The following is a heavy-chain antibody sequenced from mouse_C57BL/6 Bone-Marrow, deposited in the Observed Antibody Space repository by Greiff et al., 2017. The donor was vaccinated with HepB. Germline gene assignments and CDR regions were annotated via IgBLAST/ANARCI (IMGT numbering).Heavy chain of an antibody. CDR2: IDPSDSYT. V-gene: IGHV1-69*01. Sequence: QVQLKQPGAELVMPGASVKLSCKASGYTFTSYWMHWVKQRPGQGLEWIGEIDPSDSYTNYNQKFKGKSTLTVDKSSSTAYMQLSSLTSEDSAVYYCARLTGRDYFDYWGQGTTLTVSS. CDR1: GYTFTSYW. D-gene: IGHD4-1*01. J-gene: IGHJ2*01. CDR3: ARLTGRDYFDY.